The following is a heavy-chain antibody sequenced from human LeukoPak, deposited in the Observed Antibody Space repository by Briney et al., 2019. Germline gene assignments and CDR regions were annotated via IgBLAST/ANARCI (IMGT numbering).Heavy chain of an antibody. D-gene: IGHD1-26*01. CDR1: GFTFSSYE. CDR2: ISSSGSTI. Sequence: PGGSLRLPCAASGFTFSSYEMNWVRQAPGKGLEWVSYISSSGSTIYYADSVKGRFTISRDNAKNSLYLQMNSLRAEDTAVYYCARAFPSGSYAFDYWGQGTLVTVSS. J-gene: IGHJ4*02. V-gene: IGHV3-48*03. CDR3: ARAFPSGSYAFDY.